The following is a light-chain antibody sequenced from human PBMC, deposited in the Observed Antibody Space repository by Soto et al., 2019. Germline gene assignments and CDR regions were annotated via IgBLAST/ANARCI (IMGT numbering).Light chain of an antibody. V-gene: IGLV2-14*01. CDR3: SSYTSSSTLV. J-gene: IGLJ1*01. CDR1: SSDVGGYNY. CDR2: EVS. Sequence: QSALTQPASVSGSPGQSITISCTGTSSDVGGYNYVSWYQQHPGKAPKLMIYEVSNRPSGVSNRFSGSKSGNTASLTISGLQGEDEADYFRSSYTSSSTLVFGTGTKLTVL.